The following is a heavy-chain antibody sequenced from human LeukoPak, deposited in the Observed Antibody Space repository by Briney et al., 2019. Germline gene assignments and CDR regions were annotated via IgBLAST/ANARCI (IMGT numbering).Heavy chain of an antibody. V-gene: IGHV4-59*01. D-gene: IGHD4-17*01. CDR2: IYYGGST. Sequence: SETLSLTCTVSGGSISSYYWSWIRQPPGKGLEWIGYIYYGGSTNYNPSLKSRVTISVDTSKNQFSLKLSSVTAADTAVYYCARGDYGDPFDYWGQGTLVTVSS. CDR3: ARGDYGDPFDY. J-gene: IGHJ4*02. CDR1: GGSISSYY.